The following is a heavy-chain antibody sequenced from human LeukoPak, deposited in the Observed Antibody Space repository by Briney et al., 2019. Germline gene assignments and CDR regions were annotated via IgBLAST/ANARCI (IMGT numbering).Heavy chain of an antibody. J-gene: IGHJ4*02. D-gene: IGHD4-17*01. V-gene: IGHV3-30*09. CDR1: GFIFRHYA. CDR2: ISYDGSKK. Sequence: GGSLRLSCAASGFIFRHYAVHWVRQAPGKGLEWVAIISYDGSKKYYTDSVKGRFAISRDNSKNTLFLQMNSLRADDTAVYYCARNDYGTYYFDYWGQGTLVTVSS. CDR3: ARNDYGTYYFDY.